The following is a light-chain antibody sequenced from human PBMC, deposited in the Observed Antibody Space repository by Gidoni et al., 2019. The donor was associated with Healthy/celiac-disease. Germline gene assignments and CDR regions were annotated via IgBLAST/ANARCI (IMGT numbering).Light chain of an antibody. CDR1: QSICSH. Sequence: DIQMTQSPSSLSASVGDRVTITCRASQSICSHLNWYQQKPGKAPNLLIYAASSLQSGVPSRFSGSGSGTDFTLSISSLQPEDFTTYYCQQTYSTPWTFGQGTKLEI. CDR2: AAS. CDR3: QQTYSTPWT. J-gene: IGKJ1*01. V-gene: IGKV1-39*01.